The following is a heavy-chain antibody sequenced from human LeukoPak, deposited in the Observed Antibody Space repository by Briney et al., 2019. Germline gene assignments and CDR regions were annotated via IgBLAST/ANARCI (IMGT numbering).Heavy chain of an antibody. V-gene: IGHV3-48*03. CDR3: ARESSSSWPLYYYYGMDV. D-gene: IGHD6-13*01. Sequence: GGSLRLSCAPSGFTFSSYAMSWVRQAPGKGLEWVSYISSSGSTIYYADSVKGRFTISRDNAKNSLYLQMNSLRAEDTAVYYCARESSSSWPLYYYYGMDVWGQGTTVTVSS. J-gene: IGHJ6*02. CDR1: GFTFSSYA. CDR2: ISSSGSTI.